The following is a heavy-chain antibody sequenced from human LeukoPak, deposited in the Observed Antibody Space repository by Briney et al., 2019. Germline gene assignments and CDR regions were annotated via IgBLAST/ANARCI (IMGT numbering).Heavy chain of an antibody. CDR1: GGSISSSSYY. CDR3: ATGAVYCSSTSCPPSY. D-gene: IGHD2-2*01. CDR2: IYYSGST. Sequence: SETLSLTCTVSGGSISSSSYYWGWIRQPPGKGLEWIGSIYYSGSTYYNPSLKSRVTISVDTSKNQFSLKLSSVTAADTAVYYCATGAVYCSSTSCPPSYWGQGTLVTVFS. J-gene: IGHJ4*02. V-gene: IGHV4-39*07.